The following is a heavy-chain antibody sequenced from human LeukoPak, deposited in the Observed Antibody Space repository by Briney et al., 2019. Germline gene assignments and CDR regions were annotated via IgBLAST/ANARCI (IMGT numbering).Heavy chain of an antibody. CDR2: IHYTGST. V-gene: IGHV4-61*01. CDR3: ARVPLESSELDGAFDI. D-gene: IGHD1-7*01. J-gene: IGHJ3*02. CDR1: GGSVSSGSYS. Sequence: SETLSLTCTVSGGSVSSGSYSLSWIRQPPGKGLEWIGYIHYTGSTNFNPSLKSRVSISIDTSKNRLSLNLSSVTAADTAVFYCARVPLESSELDGAFDIWGQGTMVTVSS.